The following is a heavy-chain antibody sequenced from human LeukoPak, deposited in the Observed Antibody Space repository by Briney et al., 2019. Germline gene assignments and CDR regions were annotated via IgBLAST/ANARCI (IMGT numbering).Heavy chain of an antibody. D-gene: IGHD2-2*01. CDR2: ISSSGRTI. CDR3: ARGDEYCSSTSCYAGPSYGLDV. J-gene: IGHJ6*02. V-gene: IGHV3-48*03. Sequence: GGSLRLSCAASGFTFSSYEFNWVRQAPGKGLEWVSYISSSGRTIFYADSVKGRFTISRDNAKNSLYLQMNSLRAEDTAVYHCARGDEYCSSTSCYAGPSYGLDVWGQGTTVTVS. CDR1: GFTFSSYE.